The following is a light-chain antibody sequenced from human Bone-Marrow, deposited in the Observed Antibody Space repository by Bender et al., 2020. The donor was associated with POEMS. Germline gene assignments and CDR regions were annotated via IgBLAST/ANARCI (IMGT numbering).Light chain of an antibody. J-gene: IGLJ2*01. CDR2: NVN. V-gene: IGLV2-5*01. CDR1: SSDVGSYDY. CDR3: SSYAGSNNLVV. Sequence: QSALIQPPSVSGSPGQSVTISCTGTSSDVGSYDYVSWYQQHPGTVPKPMIYNVNTQPSGVPDRFSGSKSGNTASLTVSGLQAEDEADYYCSSYAGSNNLVVFGGGTKLTVL.